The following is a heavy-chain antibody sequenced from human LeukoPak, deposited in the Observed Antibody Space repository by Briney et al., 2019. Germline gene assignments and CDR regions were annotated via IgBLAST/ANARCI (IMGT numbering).Heavy chain of an antibody. V-gene: IGHV1-2*02. J-gene: IGHJ5*02. D-gene: IGHD1-1*01. Sequence: ASVKVSCKASGYTFTGYYMHWVRQAPGQGLEWMGWINPNSGGTNYAQNFQGRVTMTRDTSISTAYMELSRLRSDDTAVYSCARELATGTTVWFDPWGQGTLVTVSS. CDR3: ARELATGTTVWFDP. CDR2: INPNSGGT. CDR1: GYTFTGYY.